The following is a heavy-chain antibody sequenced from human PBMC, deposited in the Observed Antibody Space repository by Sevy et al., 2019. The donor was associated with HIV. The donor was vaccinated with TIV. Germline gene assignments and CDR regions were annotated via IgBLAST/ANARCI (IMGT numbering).Heavy chain of an antibody. D-gene: IGHD3-16*01. CDR3: KRNVGAFVNGFDP. V-gene: IGHV3-48*03. Sequence: GGSLRLSCTASGFTFSSYDMNWVRQAPGKGLEWVSKISSSGSSIYYADSVKGRFTISRDNAKNSLNLQMNSLRAEDTAVYYCKRNVGAFVNGFDPWGQGTLVTVSS. CDR1: GFTFSSYD. J-gene: IGHJ5*02. CDR2: ISSSGSSI.